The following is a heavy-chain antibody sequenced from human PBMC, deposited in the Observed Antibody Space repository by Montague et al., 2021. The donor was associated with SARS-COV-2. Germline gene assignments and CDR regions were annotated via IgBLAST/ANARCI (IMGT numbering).Heavy chain of an antibody. J-gene: IGHJ6*02. CDR3: ARDTRITMLVVVNRYGMDV. Sequence: SETLSLTCTVSGGAISSSSYYWGRIRQPPGKGLEWIGSIYYSGSTYYNPSLKSRVTISVDTSKNQFSLKLSSVTAADTAVYYCARDTRITMLVVVNRYGMDVWGQGTRSPSP. D-gene: IGHD3-22*01. CDR2: IYYSGST. CDR1: GGAISSSSYY. V-gene: IGHV4-39*07.